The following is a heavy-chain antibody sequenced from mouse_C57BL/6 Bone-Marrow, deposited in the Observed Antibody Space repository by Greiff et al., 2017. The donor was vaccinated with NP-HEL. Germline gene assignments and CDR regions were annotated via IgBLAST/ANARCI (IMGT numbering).Heavy chain of an antibody. Sequence: QVQLKQSGAELVRPGASVTLSCKASGYTFTDYEMHWVKQTPVHGLEWIGAIDPETGGTAYNQKFKGKAILTADKSSSTAYMELRSLTSEDSAVYYCTREGFYHGSSFHYYAMDYWGQGTSVTVSS. CDR2: IDPETGGT. V-gene: IGHV1-15*01. CDR1: GYTFTDYE. J-gene: IGHJ4*01. CDR3: TREGFYHGSSFHYYAMDY. D-gene: IGHD1-1*01.